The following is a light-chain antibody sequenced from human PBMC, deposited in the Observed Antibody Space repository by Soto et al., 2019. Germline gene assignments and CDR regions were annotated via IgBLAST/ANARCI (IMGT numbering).Light chain of an antibody. J-gene: IGKJ2*01. CDR2: GAS. V-gene: IGKV3-20*01. CDR1: QSLSRNY. CDR3: QQYDTSPLYT. Sequence: EIVLTQSPGTLSLSPGERATLSCRASQSLSRNYLAWYQQTPGQAPRLLIYGASSRATGNPDRFSGSGSGRDFTLTIRRLEPEDFAIYSCQQYDTSPLYTFGQGSRLEIK.